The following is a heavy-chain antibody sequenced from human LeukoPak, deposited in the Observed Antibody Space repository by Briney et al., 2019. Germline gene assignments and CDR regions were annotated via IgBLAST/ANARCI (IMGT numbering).Heavy chain of an antibody. CDR2: IGSSSSYT. V-gene: IGHV3-11*06. D-gene: IGHD5-12*01. CDR1: GFTFSDYY. J-gene: IGHJ5*02. Sequence: PGGSLRLSCAASGFTFSDYYMSWIRQAPGKGLEWVSYIGSSSSYTNYADSVKGRFTISRDNAKNSLYLQMNSLRAEDTAVYYCARAQTLYSGYDSNWFDPWGQGTLVTVSS. CDR3: ARAQTLYSGYDSNWFDP.